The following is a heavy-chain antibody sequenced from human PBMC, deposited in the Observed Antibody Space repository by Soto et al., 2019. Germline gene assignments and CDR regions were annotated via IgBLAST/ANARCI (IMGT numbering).Heavy chain of an antibody. J-gene: IGHJ6*02. V-gene: IGHV5-10-1*01. Sequence: PGESLKISCKGSGYSFTSYWISWVRQMPGKGLEWMGRIDPSDSYTNYSPSFQGHVTISADKSISTAYLRWSSLKASDTAMYYCARQRAQSIAARLRGMDVWGQGTTVTVSS. D-gene: IGHD6-6*01. CDR3: ARQRAQSIAARLRGMDV. CDR2: IDPSDSYT. CDR1: GYSFTSYW.